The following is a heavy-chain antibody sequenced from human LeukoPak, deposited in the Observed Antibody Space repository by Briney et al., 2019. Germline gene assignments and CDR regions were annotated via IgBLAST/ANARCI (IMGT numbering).Heavy chain of an antibody. CDR3: ARDAGRGVSYNY. V-gene: IGHV1-69*13. D-gene: IGHD3-10*01. CDR2: IIPIFGTA. CDR1: GGTFSSYA. J-gene: IGHJ4*02. Sequence: EASVKVSCKASGGTFSSYAISWVRQAPGQGLEWMGGIIPIFGTANYAQKFQGRVMITADESTSTAYMELSSLRSEDTAVYYCARDAGRGVSYNYWGQGTLVTVSS.